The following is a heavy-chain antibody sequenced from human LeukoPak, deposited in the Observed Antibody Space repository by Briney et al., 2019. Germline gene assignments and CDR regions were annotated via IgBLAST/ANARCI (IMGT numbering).Heavy chain of an antibody. Sequence: GGSLRLSCAASGFTFDDYAMHWVRQAPGKGLEWVSGISWNSGSIGYADSVEGRFTISRDNAKNSLYLQMNSLRAEDTALYYCAKSGQDVMGAAEQSVVYFDYWGQGTLVTVSS. CDR1: GFTFDDYA. CDR3: AKSGQDVMGAAEQSVVYFDY. V-gene: IGHV3-9*01. D-gene: IGHD1-26*01. J-gene: IGHJ4*02. CDR2: ISWNSGSI.